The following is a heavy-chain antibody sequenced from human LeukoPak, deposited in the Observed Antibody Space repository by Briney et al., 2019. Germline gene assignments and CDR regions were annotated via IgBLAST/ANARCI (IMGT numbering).Heavy chain of an antibody. D-gene: IGHD1-26*01. Sequence: SVKVSCKASGFTFTNSAMQWVRQARGQRLEWIGRIVVGSGNTNYAQKFHERVTITRDMSTSTAYMELSSLRSDDTAVYYCARGRDRGASTPFDYWGQGTLVTVSS. CDR2: IVVGSGNT. CDR1: GFTFTNSA. CDR3: ARGRDRGASTPFDY. V-gene: IGHV1-58*02. J-gene: IGHJ4*02.